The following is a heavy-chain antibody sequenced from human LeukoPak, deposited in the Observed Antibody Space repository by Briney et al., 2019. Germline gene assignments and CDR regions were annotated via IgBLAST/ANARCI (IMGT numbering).Heavy chain of an antibody. CDR3: ARDPPHDSINMVRGSDY. D-gene: IGHD3-10*01. Sequence: SVKVSCKASGGTFSSYAISWVRQAPGQGLEWMGRIIPIFGTANYAQKFQGRVTITTDESTSTAYMELSSLRSEDTAVYYCARDPPHDSINMVRGSDYWGQGTLVTV. CDR2: IIPIFGTA. J-gene: IGHJ4*02. CDR1: GGTFSSYA. V-gene: IGHV1-69*05.